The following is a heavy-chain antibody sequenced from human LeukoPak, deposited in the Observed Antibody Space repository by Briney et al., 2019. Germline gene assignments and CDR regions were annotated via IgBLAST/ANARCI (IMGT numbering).Heavy chain of an antibody. CDR1: GGSISSYY. Sequence: SETLSLTCTVSGGSISSYYWSWIRQPPGKGLEWIGYIYYSGSTNYNPSLKSRVTMSVDTSKNQFSLKLSSVTAADTAVYYCARDMGSSWYERYYYYGMDVWGQGTTVTVSS. CDR2: IYYSGST. CDR3: ARDMGSSWYERYYYYGMDV. D-gene: IGHD6-13*01. V-gene: IGHV4-59*12. J-gene: IGHJ6*02.